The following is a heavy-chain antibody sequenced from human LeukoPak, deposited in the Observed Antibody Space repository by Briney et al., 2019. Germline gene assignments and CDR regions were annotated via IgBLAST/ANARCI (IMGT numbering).Heavy chain of an antibody. Sequence: SSETLSLTCTVSGGSISSYYWSWIRQPPGKGLEWIGYIYYSGSTNYNPSLKSRVTISVDTSKNQFSLKLSSVTAADTAVYYCASYISSGRGGWFDPWGQGTLVTVSS. CDR1: GGSISSYY. D-gene: IGHD2-21*01. J-gene: IGHJ5*02. V-gene: IGHV4-59*01. CDR3: ASYISSGRGGWFDP. CDR2: IYYSGST.